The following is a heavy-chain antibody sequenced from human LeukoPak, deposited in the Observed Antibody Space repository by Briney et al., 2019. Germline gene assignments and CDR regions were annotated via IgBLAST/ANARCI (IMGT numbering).Heavy chain of an antibody. CDR1: GFTFSSYW. CDR2: IKSKSDGGAT. D-gene: IGHD3-16*01. V-gene: IGHV3-15*01. CDR3: TTLPGGWRFFDF. Sequence: GGSLRLSCAASGFTFSSYWMHWVRQAPGKGLELVGHIKSKSDGGATDYAAPVKGRFTISRDDSKNTLYLQMNSLITEDTAVYYCTTLPGGWRFFDFWGQGTLVTVSS. J-gene: IGHJ4*02.